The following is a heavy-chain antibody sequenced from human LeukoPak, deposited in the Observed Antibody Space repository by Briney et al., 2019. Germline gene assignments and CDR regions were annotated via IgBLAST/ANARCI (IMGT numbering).Heavy chain of an antibody. V-gene: IGHV5-51*01. CDR1: GYSFANYW. J-gene: IGHJ4*02. CDR3: ATHAPNSGHYFDY. CDR2: IHPGDSDS. D-gene: IGHD1-26*01. Sequence: GESLKISCKGSGYSFANYWIGWVRQMPGKGLEWMGIIHPGDSDSRYSPSFQGQVTISVDKSISTAYLQWTSLKASDTAMYYCATHAPNSGHYFDYWGQGALVSVSS.